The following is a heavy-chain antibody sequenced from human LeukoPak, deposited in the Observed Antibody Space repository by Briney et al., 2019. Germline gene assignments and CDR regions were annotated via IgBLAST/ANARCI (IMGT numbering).Heavy chain of an antibody. CDR1: GFTFSRFS. Sequence: PGGSLRLSCAASGFTFSRFSMNWVRQAPGKGLEWVSYISSSSGTIYYADSVRGRFTISRDNAKNSLYLQMNSLRAEDTAVYYCARGLHCGGDCYPLTYWGQGTLVTVSS. D-gene: IGHD2-21*01. J-gene: IGHJ4*02. V-gene: IGHV3-48*01. CDR2: ISSSSGTI. CDR3: ARGLHCGGDCYPLTY.